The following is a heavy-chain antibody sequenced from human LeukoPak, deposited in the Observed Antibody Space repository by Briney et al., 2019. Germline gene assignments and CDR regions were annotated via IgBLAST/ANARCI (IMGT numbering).Heavy chain of an antibody. J-gene: IGHJ4*02. CDR1: GGSVSNYY. CDR3: ARHRFGGSGYFDY. CDR2: VYYTGST. V-gene: IGHV4-59*08. Sequence: PSETLSLTCSVSGGSVSNYYWSWIRQPPGKGLEWIGYVYYTGSTNYNPSLKSRVTMFEDKSKNQFSLRLYSVTVADTAVYYCARHRFGGSGYFDYWGQGTLVTVSS. D-gene: IGHD3-16*01.